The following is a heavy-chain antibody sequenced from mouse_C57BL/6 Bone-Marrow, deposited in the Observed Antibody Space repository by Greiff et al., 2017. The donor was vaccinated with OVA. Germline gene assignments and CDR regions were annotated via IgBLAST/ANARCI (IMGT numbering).Heavy chain of an antibody. CDR1: GFNIKDDY. CDR3: TTIYYGNSYAMDD. CDR2: IDPENGDT. D-gene: IGHD2-1*01. J-gene: IGHJ4*01. Sequence: EVQLQQSGAELVRPGASVKLSCTASGFNIKDDYMHWVKQRPEQGLEWIGWIDPENGDTEYASKFQGKATITADTSSNTAYLQLSSLTSEDTAVYYCTTIYYGNSYAMDDWGQGTSVTVSS. V-gene: IGHV14-4*01.